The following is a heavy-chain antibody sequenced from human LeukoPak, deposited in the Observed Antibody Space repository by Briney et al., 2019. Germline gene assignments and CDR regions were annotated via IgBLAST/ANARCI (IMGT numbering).Heavy chain of an antibody. CDR2: IKVDGSEK. CDR1: GFTFNTYW. V-gene: IGHV3-7*01. CDR3: ARGTSDSRVTPTRY. J-gene: IGHJ4*02. D-gene: IGHD3-22*01. Sequence: PGGSLRLSCAASGFTFNTYWMSWVRQAPGKGLEWVANIKVDGSEKYYVDSVKGRFTISRDNAKNSLYLQMNSLRAEDTAVYYCARGTSDSRVTPTRYWGQGTLVTVSS.